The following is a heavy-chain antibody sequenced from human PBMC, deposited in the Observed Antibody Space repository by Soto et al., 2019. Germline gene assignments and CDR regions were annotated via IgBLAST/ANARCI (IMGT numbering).Heavy chain of an antibody. CDR1: GFSLNTPGVG. V-gene: IGHV2-5*02. Sequence: QITLKESGPTLVKPTETLTLTCTISGFSLNTPGVGVGWFRQPPGKALEWLALIFWDGDKRYRPSLKSRVTVTTDTSQNQVVLTMTNIDPVDTATYYCARRPYLSAYSFDFCGQVTLVTVS. CDR2: IFWDGDK. J-gene: IGHJ4*02. D-gene: IGHD3-16*01. CDR3: ARRPYLSAYSFDF.